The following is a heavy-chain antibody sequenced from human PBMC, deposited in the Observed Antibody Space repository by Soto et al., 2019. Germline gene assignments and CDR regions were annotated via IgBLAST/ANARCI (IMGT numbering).Heavy chain of an antibody. D-gene: IGHD3-3*01. CDR3: ARYRSGSVHYFDY. J-gene: IGHJ4*02. CDR2: IYYSGST. V-gene: IGHV4-59*01. Sequence: SETLSLTCTVSGGSISSYYWSWIRQPPGKGLEWSGYIYYSGSTNYNPSLKSRVTISVDTSKNQFSLKLSFVTAADTAVYYCARYRSGSVHYFDYWGQGTLVTVSS. CDR1: GGSISSYY.